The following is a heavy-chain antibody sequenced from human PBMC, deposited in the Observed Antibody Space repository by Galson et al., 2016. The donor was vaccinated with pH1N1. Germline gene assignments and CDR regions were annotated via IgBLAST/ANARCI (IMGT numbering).Heavy chain of an antibody. Sequence: SLRLSCAASGFTFSSYGLHWVRQAPGKGLESVAFIWYDGSNKYYGDSVKGRFTISRDNSKNTLYLQMNNLRAEDTALYYCAKWTTIQLWSSSNFDFWGQGTLVTVSS. D-gene: IGHD3-10*01. CDR1: GFTFSSYG. CDR2: IWYDGSNK. V-gene: IGHV3-33*06. J-gene: IGHJ4*02. CDR3: AKWTTIQLWSSSNFDF.